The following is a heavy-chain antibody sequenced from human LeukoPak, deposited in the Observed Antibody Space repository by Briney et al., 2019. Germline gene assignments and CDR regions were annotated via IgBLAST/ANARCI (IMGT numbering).Heavy chain of an antibody. J-gene: IGHJ4*02. V-gene: IGHV4-39*01. CDR1: GGSISSSIYY. D-gene: IGHD6-13*01. CDR2: IYYSGSP. Sequence: PSETLSLTCTVSGGSISSSIYYWGWIRQPPGKGLEWIGRIYYSGSPYYNPSLKSRFTISVDTSKNQFSLKLSSVTAADTAAYYCARQLAAAGHFDYWGQGTLVTVSS. CDR3: ARQLAAAGHFDY.